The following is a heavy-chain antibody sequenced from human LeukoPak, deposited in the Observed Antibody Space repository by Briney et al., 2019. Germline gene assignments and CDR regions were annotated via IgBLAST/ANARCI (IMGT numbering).Heavy chain of an antibody. J-gene: IGHJ4*02. D-gene: IGHD2-2*01. CDR3: ARGRRVVVPAAMGPDNPPFDY. CDR2: INHSGST. CDR1: GGSFSGYY. V-gene: IGHV4-34*01. Sequence: PSETLSLTCAVYGGSFSGYYWSWIRQPPGKGLEWIGEINHSGSTNYNPSLKSRVTISIDTSKNQFSLQLSSVTAADTAVYYCARGRRVVVPAAMGPDNPPFDYWGQGTLVTVSS.